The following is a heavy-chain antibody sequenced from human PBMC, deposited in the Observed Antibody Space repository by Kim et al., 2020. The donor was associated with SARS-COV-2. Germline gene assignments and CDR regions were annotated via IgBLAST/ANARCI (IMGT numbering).Heavy chain of an antibody. CDR3: ARDKGVNIVVVPAAMGNYYYGMDV. D-gene: IGHD2-2*01. CDR1: GYTFTSYG. Sequence: ASVKVSCKASGYTFTSYGISWVRQAPGQGLEWMGWISAYNGNTNYAQKLQGRVTMTTDTSTSTAYMELRSLRSDDTAVYYCARDKGVNIVVVPAAMGNYYYGMDVWGQGTTVTVSS. V-gene: IGHV1-18*04. CDR2: ISAYNGNT. J-gene: IGHJ6*02.